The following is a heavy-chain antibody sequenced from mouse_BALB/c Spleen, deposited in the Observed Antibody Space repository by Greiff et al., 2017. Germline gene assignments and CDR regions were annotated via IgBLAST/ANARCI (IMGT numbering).Heavy chain of an antibody. J-gene: IGHJ2*01. CDR3: ARSYGYDVPFDY. CDR1: GYTFTSYW. Sequence: QVQLQQSGAELAKPGASVKMSCKASGYTFTSYWMHWVKQRPGQGLEWIGYINPSTGYTEYNQKFKDKATLTADKSSSTAYMQLSSLTSEDSAVYYCARSYGYDVPFDYWGQGTTLTVSS. CDR2: INPSTGYT. V-gene: IGHV1-7*01. D-gene: IGHD2-2*01.